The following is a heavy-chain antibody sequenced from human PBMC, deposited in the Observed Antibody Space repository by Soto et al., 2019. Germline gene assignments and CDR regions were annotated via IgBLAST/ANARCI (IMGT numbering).Heavy chain of an antibody. CDR3: AREPATAKPEGVDF. D-gene: IGHD1-1*01. J-gene: IGHJ4*02. CDR1: GYTXTDYY. V-gene: IGHV1-2*02. CDR2: INPNSGGT. Sequence: SXKVSCKASGYTXTDYYIDLVRQAPGQGLEWMGWINPNSGGTKYAPKFQGGVTMTRDTSITTAYMELSRLRSGDTAVYYCAREPATAKPEGVDFWGQGTLGTVSS.